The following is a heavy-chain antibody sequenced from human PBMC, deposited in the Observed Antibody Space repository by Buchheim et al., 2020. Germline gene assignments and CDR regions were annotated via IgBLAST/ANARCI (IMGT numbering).Heavy chain of an antibody. J-gene: IGHJ6*02. CDR2: INPSGGST. CDR1: GYTFTRYY. Sequence: QVQLVQSGAEVKKPGASVKVSCKASGYTFTRYYMYWVRQAPGQGLEWMGIINPSGGSTSYAQKFQGRVTMTRDTSTSTVYMELSSLRSEDTAVYYCARVLPNYYDSSGYPNYGMDVWGQGTT. CDR3: ARVLPNYYDSSGYPNYGMDV. V-gene: IGHV1-46*03. D-gene: IGHD3-22*01.